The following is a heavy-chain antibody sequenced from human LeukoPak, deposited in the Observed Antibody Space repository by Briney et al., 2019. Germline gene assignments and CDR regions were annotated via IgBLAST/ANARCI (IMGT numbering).Heavy chain of an antibody. CDR1: GGSFSGYY. V-gene: IGHV4-34*01. CDR2: INHSGST. CDR3: ARGPPPYYMDV. J-gene: IGHJ6*03. Sequence: SETLSLTCAVYGGSFSGYYWSXXXXPXGXXLEWIGKINHSGSTNYNPSLKSRVTXSIDTSKNQFSLKLSSVTAADTAVYYCARGPPPYYMDVWGKGTTVTVSS.